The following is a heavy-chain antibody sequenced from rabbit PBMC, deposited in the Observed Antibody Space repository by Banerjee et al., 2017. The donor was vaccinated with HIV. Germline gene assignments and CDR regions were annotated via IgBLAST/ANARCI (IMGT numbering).Heavy chain of an antibody. J-gene: IGHJ3*01. V-gene: IGHV1S40*01. Sequence: QSLEESGGDLVKPGESLTLSCKASGIDFSTNWFMCWVRQAPGKGLEWVAGIYTGDGSTYYASWAKGRFTVSKTSSTTLTLQLNSLTAADTATYFCARDIYDLWGQGTLVTVS. CDR1: GIDFSTNWF. CDR2: IYTGDGST. CDR3: ARDIYDL. D-gene: IGHD2-1*01.